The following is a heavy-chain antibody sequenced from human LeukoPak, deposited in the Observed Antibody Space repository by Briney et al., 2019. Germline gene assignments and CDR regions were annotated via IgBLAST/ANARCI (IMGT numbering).Heavy chain of an antibody. CDR3: ASLEMATISFDY. CDR2: ISSSSRYI. CDR1: GVTFTTYS. V-gene: IGHV3-21*01. J-gene: IGHJ4*02. Sequence: GGSLRLSCAASGVTFTTYSMNWVRRAPGKGLEWVSSISSSSRYISYADSVKGRFTISRDNAKSSLYLQMNSLRAEDTAVYYCASLEMATISFDYWGQGTLVTVSS. D-gene: IGHD5-24*01.